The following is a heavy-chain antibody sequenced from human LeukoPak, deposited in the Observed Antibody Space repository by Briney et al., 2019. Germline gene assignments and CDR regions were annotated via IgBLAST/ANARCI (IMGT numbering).Heavy chain of an antibody. CDR3: TPQGLL. V-gene: IGHV3-15*01. CDR2: IKLKADGATT. J-gene: IGHJ4*02. CDR1: GFTFKNAW. Sequence: GGSLRLSCEVSGFTFKNAWMSWVRQAPGKGLQWVGRIKLKADGATTDYAAPVRGRFTISRDDSKNMTFLQMDSLRTEDTGVYYCTPQGLLWGQGTLVTVSS.